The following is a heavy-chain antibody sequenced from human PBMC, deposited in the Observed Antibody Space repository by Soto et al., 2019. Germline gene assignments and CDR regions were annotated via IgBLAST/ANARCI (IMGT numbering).Heavy chain of an antibody. CDR2: IYYSWST. Sequence: QVQLQESGPGLVKPSQTLSLTCTVSGGSISSGGYYCSWIRQHPGKGLEWIGYIYYSWSTYYNPSLKSRVTISVDPSKNQFSLKLSSVTAADTAVYYCARTGYYSEADYWGQGTLVTVSS. CDR3: ARTGYYSEADY. V-gene: IGHV4-31*03. J-gene: IGHJ4*02. CDR1: GGSISSGGYY. D-gene: IGHD3-22*01.